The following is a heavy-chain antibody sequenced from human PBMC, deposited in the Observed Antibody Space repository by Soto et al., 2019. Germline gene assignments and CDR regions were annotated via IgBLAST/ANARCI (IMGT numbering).Heavy chain of an antibody. CDR2: IYYSGYT. D-gene: IGHD4-17*01. J-gene: IGHJ5*02. Sequence: PSETLSLTCTVSGGSLSSYYWSWIRQPPGKGLEWIGYIYYSGYTNYNPSLKSRVTISVDTSKNQFSLKLSSVSAADTAVYYCTRDRLDYGDLNLFDPWGQGTLVTVSS. V-gene: IGHV4-59*01. CDR3: TRDRLDYGDLNLFDP. CDR1: GGSLSSYY.